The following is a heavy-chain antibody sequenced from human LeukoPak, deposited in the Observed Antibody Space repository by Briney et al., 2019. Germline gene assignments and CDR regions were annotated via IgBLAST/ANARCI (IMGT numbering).Heavy chain of an antibody. D-gene: IGHD3-22*01. CDR1: GFTFSSYG. CDR3: AKDGPYDTVNWFDP. Sequence: HPGGSLRLSCAASGFTFSSYGMHWVRQAPGKGLEWVAVIWYDGSNKYYADSVKGRFTISRDNSKNTLYLQMNSLRAEDTAVYYCAKDGPYDTVNWFDPWGQGTLVTVSS. J-gene: IGHJ5*02. CDR2: IWYDGSNK. V-gene: IGHV3-33*06.